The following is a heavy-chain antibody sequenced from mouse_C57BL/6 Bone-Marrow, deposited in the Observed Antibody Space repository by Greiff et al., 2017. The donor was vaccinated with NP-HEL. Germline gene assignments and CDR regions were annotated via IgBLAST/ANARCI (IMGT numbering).Heavy chain of an antibody. CDR2: ISGGGGNT. Sequence: DVKLVESGGGLVKPGGSLKLSCAASGFTFSSYTMSWVRQTPEKRLEWVATISGGGGNTYYPDSVKGRFTISRDNAKNTLYLQMSSLRSEDTALYYCARHRDYGSSPWFAYWGQGTLVTVSA. CDR3: ARHRDYGSSPWFAY. CDR1: GFTFSSYT. D-gene: IGHD1-1*01. V-gene: IGHV5-9*01. J-gene: IGHJ3*01.